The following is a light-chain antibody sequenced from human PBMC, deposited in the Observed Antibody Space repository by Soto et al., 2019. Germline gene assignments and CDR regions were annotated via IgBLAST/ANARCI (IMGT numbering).Light chain of an antibody. CDR1: RSDVGGYNY. CDR2: DVT. J-gene: IGLJ1*01. CDR3: SSYTSSTTPCV. Sequence: QSVLTQPASVSGSPGQSITISCTGTRSDVGGYNYVSWYQQHPGKAPKLMIYDVTNRPSGVSNRFSGSKSGNTASLTISGLQADDEADYYCSSYTSSTTPCVFGAGTKVTVL. V-gene: IGLV2-14*01.